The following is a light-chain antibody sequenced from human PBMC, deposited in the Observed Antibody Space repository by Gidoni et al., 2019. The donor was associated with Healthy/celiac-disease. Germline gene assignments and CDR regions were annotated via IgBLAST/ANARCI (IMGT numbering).Light chain of an antibody. J-gene: IGLJ3*02. Sequence: QSALTQPASVSGSPGQSITISCTGTSSDVGGYNYVSWYQQHPGKAPKLMIYEVSHRPSGVSTRFSGSKSGNTASLTISWLQAEAEADYYCSSYTSSSTWVFGGGTKLTVL. CDR2: EVS. CDR3: SSYTSSSTWV. V-gene: IGLV2-14*01. CDR1: SSDVGGYNY.